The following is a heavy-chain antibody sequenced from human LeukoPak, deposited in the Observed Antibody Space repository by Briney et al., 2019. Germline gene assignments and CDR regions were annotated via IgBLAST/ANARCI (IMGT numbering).Heavy chain of an antibody. CDR3: AKGNGYSYGRYYFGY. V-gene: IGHV3-23*01. CDR1: GFTFSSYW. CDR2: ITASGGNT. J-gene: IGHJ4*02. Sequence: PGGSLRLSCAASGFTFSSYWMSWVRQAPGKGLEWVSAITASGGNTYYADSVKGRFTISRDNSKNTLYLQVNSLRAEDTAVYYCAKGNGYSYGRYYFGYWGQGTLVTVSS. D-gene: IGHD5-18*01.